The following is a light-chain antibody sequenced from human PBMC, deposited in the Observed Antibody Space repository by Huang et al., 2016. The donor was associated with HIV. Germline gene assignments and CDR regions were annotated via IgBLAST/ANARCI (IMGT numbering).Light chain of an antibody. V-gene: IGKV3-20*01. J-gene: IGKJ1*01. CDR1: QRVSSSY. Sequence: EIVLTQSPGTLSLSPGERATRSCRASQRVSSSYLAWYPQKPGQAPRLLIYGASSRTTGIPDRCSGSGSGTDFTLTISRLEPEDFAVYYCQQYGSSPWTFGQGTKVEIK. CDR2: GAS. CDR3: QQYGSSPWT.